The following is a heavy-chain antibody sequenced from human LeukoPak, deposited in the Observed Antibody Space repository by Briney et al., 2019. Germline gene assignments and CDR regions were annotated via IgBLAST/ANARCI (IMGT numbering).Heavy chain of an antibody. CDR2: IYSGGST. D-gene: IGHD3-22*01. V-gene: IGHV3-66*01. CDR3: ARDPDYYYSSGYGAFDI. CDR1: GFTVSSNY. J-gene: IGHJ3*02. Sequence: PGGSLRLSCAASGFTVSSNYMSWVRQAPGKGLEWVSVIYSGGSTYYADSVKGRFTISRDNSKNTLYLQMNSLRAEDTGVYYCARDPDYYYSSGYGAFDIWGQGTMVTVSS.